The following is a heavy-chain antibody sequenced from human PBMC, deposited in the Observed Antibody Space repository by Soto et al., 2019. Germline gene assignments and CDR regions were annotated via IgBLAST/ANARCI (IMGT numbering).Heavy chain of an antibody. CDR1: GFTFGSYW. CDR2: IKWDASEK. J-gene: IGHJ4*01. D-gene: IGHD3-10*01. CDR3: ARDSGYGSGTPVNHYLDY. V-gene: IGHV3-7*01. Sequence: EVQLEESGGGLVQPGGSLRLSCAASGFTFGSYWMSWVRQAPGTGLEWLATIKWDASEKKYVDSVKGRFTMSRDNAKNSLYLQMDSLRAADTAVDYCARDSGYGSGTPVNHYLDYWGHGTVVTVSS.